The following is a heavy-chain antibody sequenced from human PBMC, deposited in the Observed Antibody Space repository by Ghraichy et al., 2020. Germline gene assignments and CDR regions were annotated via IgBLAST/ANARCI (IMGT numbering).Heavy chain of an antibody. CDR2: INHSGST. J-gene: IGHJ6*02. Sequence: SETLSLTCAVYGGSFSGYYWSWIRQPPGKGLEWIGEINHSGSTNYNPSLKSRVTISVDTSKNQFSLKLSSVTAADTAVYYCARLTMVRGSYYYYGMDVWGQGTTVTVSS. V-gene: IGHV4-34*01. CDR1: GGSFSGYY. CDR3: ARLTMVRGSYYYYGMDV. D-gene: IGHD3-10*01.